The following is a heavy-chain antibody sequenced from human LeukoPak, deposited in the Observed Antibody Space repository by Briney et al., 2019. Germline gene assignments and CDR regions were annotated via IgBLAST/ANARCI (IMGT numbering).Heavy chain of an antibody. CDR2: ISAYNGNT. V-gene: IGHV1-18*01. D-gene: IGHD3-16*02. CDR1: GYTFTSYG. CDR3: AREGSYDYVWGSYRQNWFDP. J-gene: IGHJ5*02. Sequence: GASVKVSCKASGYTFTSYGISWVRQAPGQGLEWMGWISAYNGNTNYAQKLQGRVTMTTDTSTSTAYMELRSLRSDDTAVYYCAREGSYDYVWGSYRQNWFDPWGQGTLVTVSS.